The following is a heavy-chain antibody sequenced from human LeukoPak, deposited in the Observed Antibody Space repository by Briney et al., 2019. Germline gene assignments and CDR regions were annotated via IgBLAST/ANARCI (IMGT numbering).Heavy chain of an antibody. Sequence: GGSLRLSCATSGFNFTNFAMNWVRQAPGKGLEWVSFISGSGGTKHYADSVKGRFTISRDSSNNLVFLQMSNLRPDDTAVYFCARDSPYTLWAVFEPWGQGALVIVSS. CDR1: GFNFTNFA. CDR2: ISGSGGTK. J-gene: IGHJ5*02. D-gene: IGHD3-16*01. V-gene: IGHV3-23*01. CDR3: ARDSPYTLWAVFEP.